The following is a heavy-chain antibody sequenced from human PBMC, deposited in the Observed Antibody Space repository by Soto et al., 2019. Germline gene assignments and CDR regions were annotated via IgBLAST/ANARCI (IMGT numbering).Heavy chain of an antibody. CDR1: GFTFSSYA. J-gene: IGHJ4*02. CDR3: ATSVVVPAADLFYFDY. D-gene: IGHD2-2*01. Sequence: EVQLLESGGGLVQPGGSLRLSCAASGFTFSSYAMSWVRQAPGKGLEWVSAISGSGGSTYYADSVKGRFTISRDNSKNTLYLQMNSLRAEDTAVYYCATSVVVPAADLFYFDYWGQGTLVTVSS. CDR2: ISGSGGST. V-gene: IGHV3-23*01.